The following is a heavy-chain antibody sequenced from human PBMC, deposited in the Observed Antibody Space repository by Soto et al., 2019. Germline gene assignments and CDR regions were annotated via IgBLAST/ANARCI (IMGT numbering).Heavy chain of an antibody. Sequence: GASVKVSCKASGYTFTSYDINWVRQATGQGLEWMGWMNPNSGNTGYAQKLQGRVTMTTDTSTSTAYMELRSLRSDDTAVYYCARLELTKLDNWFDPWGQGTLVTVSS. V-gene: IGHV1-8*01. CDR1: GYTFTSYD. J-gene: IGHJ5*02. D-gene: IGHD1-7*01. CDR2: MNPNSGNT. CDR3: ARLELTKLDNWFDP.